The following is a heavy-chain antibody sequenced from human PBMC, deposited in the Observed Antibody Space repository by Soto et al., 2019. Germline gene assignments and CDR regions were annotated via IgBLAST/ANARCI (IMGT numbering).Heavy chain of an antibody. Sequence: QVQLVESGGGVVQPGRSLRLSCAASGFTFSSYGMHWVRQAPGKGLEWVAVISYDGSNKYYADSVKGRFTISRDNSKNTLYLQMNSLRAEDTAVYYCAKLGGADDYYYYYGMDVWGQGTTVTVSS. CDR3: AKLGGADDYYYYYGMDV. CDR1: GFTFSSYG. CDR2: ISYDGSNK. V-gene: IGHV3-30*18. J-gene: IGHJ6*02. D-gene: IGHD3-10*01.